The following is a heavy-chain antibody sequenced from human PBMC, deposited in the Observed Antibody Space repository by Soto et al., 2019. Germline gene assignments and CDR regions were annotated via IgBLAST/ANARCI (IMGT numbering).Heavy chain of an antibody. D-gene: IGHD3-22*01. V-gene: IGHV4-39*07. CDR3: ARLGQQVVGI. J-gene: IGHJ4*02. CDR2: IYTSGST. CDR1: GGSISSSSYY. Sequence: QLQLQESGPGLVKPSETLSLTCTVSGGSISSSSYYWGWIRQPPGKGLEWIGSIYTSGSTNYNPSLKSRLTMSVDTSKNQFSLKLSSVTAADTAVYYCARLGQQVVGIWGQGTLVTVSS.